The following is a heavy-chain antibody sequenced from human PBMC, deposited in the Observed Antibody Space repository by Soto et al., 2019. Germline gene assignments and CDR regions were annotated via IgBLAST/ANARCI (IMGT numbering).Heavy chain of an antibody. D-gene: IGHD3-22*01. CDR2: ISSSSDYI. V-gene: IGHV3-21*01. Sequence: GGSLRLSCVASGFTFSSYSMNWVRQAPGKGLEWVSSISSSSDYIFYADSLKGRFTISRDNAKNSLYLQMNSLRAEDTAIYYCARVLHFDSSGYSVWGQGTLVTVSS. CDR3: ARVLHFDSSGYSV. J-gene: IGHJ4*02. CDR1: GFTFSSYS.